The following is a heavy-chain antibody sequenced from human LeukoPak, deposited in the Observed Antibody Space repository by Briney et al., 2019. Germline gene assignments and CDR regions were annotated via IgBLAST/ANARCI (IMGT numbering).Heavy chain of an antibody. J-gene: IGHJ5*02. Sequence: SETLSLTCTVSGGSISSGGYYWSWIRQHPGKGLEWIGYIYYSGSTYYNPSLKSRVTISVDTSKNQFSLKLSSVTAADTAVYYCARDVPSAWFDPWGQGTLVTVSS. CDR3: ARDVPSAWFDP. D-gene: IGHD3-10*01. CDR1: GGSISSGGYY. V-gene: IGHV4-61*08. CDR2: IYYSGST.